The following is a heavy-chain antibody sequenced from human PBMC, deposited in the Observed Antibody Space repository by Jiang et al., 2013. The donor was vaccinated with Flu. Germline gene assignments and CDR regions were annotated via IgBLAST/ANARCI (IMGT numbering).Heavy chain of an antibody. CDR2: TYFRSKWYD. CDR1: GDSVSSNSAA. Sequence: SGDSVSSNSAAWTWIRQSPSRGLEWLGRTYFRSKWYDDYAPSVASRLTIILDTSKNQFSLQMSSVTPEDTAVYYCARGLYSGNYYYHDYWGQGTLVTVSS. CDR3: ARGLYSGNYYYHDY. V-gene: IGHV6-1*01. J-gene: IGHJ4*02. D-gene: IGHD1-26*01.